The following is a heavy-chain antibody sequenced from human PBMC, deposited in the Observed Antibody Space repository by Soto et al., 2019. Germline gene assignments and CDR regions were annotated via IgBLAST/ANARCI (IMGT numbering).Heavy chain of an antibody. Sequence: LRLSCAASGFTFSTYGMHWVRQAPGKGLEWVAIIWYDGSHMFYADSVKGRFTISRDNSKNTVYLQMNSLRAEDTAVYYCARRAGLRFGELAFDIWGQGTVVTVSS. CDR1: GFTFSTYG. D-gene: IGHD3-10*01. J-gene: IGHJ3*02. CDR2: IWYDGSHM. V-gene: IGHV3-33*01. CDR3: ARRAGLRFGELAFDI.